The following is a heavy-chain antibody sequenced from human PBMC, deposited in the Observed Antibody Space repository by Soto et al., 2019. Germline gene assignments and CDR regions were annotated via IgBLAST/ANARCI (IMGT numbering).Heavy chain of an antibody. CDR2: IYYSGST. V-gene: IGHV4-31*03. CDR3: ARGGSSLDY. J-gene: IGHJ4*02. Sequence: PSETPSLTCTVSGGSISSGGDYWSWIRQHPGKGLEWIGYIYYSGSTYYNPSLKSRVTISVDTSKNQFSLKLSSVTAADTAVYHCARGGSSLDYWGQGTLVTVSS. CDR1: GGSISSGGDY. D-gene: IGHD6-6*01.